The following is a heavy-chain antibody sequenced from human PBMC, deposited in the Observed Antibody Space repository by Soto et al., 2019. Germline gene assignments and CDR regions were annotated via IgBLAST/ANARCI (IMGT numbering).Heavy chain of an antibody. CDR1: GYTYTSYY. D-gene: IGHD3-10*01. J-gene: IGHJ4*02. V-gene: IGHV1-46*01. CDR2: INPSGGST. CDR3: ARVLLRYYGSGSYYNPPGY. Sequence: ASVPGACKTSGYTYTSYYRHWVRQDPRQGLEWMGIINPSGGSTSYAQKFQGRVTMTRDTSTSTVYMELSSLRSEDTAVYYCARVLLRYYGSGSYYNPPGYWGQGTLVTVSS.